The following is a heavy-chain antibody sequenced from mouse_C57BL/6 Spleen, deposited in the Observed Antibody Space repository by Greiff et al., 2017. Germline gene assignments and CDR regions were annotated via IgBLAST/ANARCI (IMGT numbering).Heavy chain of an antibody. J-gene: IGHJ1*03. Sequence: VQLQQPGAELVKPGASVKLSCKASGYTFTSYWMHWVKQRPGQGLEWIGMIHPTSGSTNYNEKFKSKATLTVDKSSSTAYMQLSSLTSEDSAVYYCARRGVPAYFDVWGTGTTVTVSS. CDR2: IHPTSGST. CDR3: ARRGVPAYFDV. V-gene: IGHV1-64*01. CDR1: GYTFTSYW.